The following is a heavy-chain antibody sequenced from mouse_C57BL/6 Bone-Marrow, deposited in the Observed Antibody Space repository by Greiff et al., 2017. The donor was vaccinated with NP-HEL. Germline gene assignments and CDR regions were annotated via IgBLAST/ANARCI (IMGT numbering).Heavy chain of an antibody. J-gene: IGHJ1*03. CDR2: IYPGSGST. V-gene: IGHV1-55*01. CDR1: GYTFTSYW. D-gene: IGHD1-1*01. Sequence: QVHVKQPGAELVKPGASVKMSCKASGYTFTSYWITWVKQRPGQGLEWIGDIYPGSGSTNYNEKFKSKATLTVDTSSSTAYMQLSSLTSEDSAVYYCARGDYYGSSYFWYFDVWGTGTTVTVSS. CDR3: ARGDYYGSSYFWYFDV.